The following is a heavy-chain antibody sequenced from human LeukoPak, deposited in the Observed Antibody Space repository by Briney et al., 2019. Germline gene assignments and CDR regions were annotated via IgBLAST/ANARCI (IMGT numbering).Heavy chain of an antibody. J-gene: IGHJ5*02. CDR2: INPDGSTT. Sequence: GGSQRLSCAASGFPFSRYWLHWVRQAPGKGLEWVSRINPDGSTTTYADSVKGRFTISRDNSKNTLYLQMNSLRAEDTAVYYCAKCGIVVVPAATACWFDPWDQGTLVTVSS. CDR1: GFPFSRYW. V-gene: IGHV3-74*01. D-gene: IGHD2-2*01. CDR3: AKCGIVVVPAATACWFDP.